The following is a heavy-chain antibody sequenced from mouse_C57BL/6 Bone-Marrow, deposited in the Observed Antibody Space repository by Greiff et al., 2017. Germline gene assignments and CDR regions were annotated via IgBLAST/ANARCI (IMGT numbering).Heavy chain of an antibody. Sequence: EVQVVESGGGLVKPGGSLKLSCAASGFTFSSYTMSWVRQTPEKRLEWVATISGGGGNTYYPDSVKGRFTISRANAKNTLYLQMSSLRSEDTALYYCASLYYYGSSYPPWFAYWGQGTLVTVSA. CDR1: GFTFSSYT. D-gene: IGHD1-1*01. CDR2: ISGGGGNT. V-gene: IGHV5-9*01. J-gene: IGHJ3*01. CDR3: ASLYYYGSSYPPWFAY.